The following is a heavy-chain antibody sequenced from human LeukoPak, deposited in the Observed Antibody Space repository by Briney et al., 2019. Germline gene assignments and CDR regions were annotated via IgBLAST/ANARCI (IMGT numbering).Heavy chain of an antibody. CDR2: IYHSGST. V-gene: IGHV4-38-2*02. J-gene: IGHJ1*01. D-gene: IGHD6-13*01. CDR1: GGSISGYY. Sequence: SETLSLTCTVSGGSISGYYWGWIRQPPGKGLEWIGSIYHSGSTYYNPSLKSRVTISVDTSKNQFSLKLSSVTAADTAVYYCARDQQLVPYYFQHWGQGTLVTVSS. CDR3: ARDQQLVPYYFQH.